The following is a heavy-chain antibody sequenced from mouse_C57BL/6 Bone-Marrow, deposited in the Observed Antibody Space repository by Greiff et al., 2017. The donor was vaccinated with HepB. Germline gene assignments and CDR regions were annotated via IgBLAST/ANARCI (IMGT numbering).Heavy chain of an antibody. CDR3: ARVGWLHAWFAD. V-gene: IGHV1-19*01. D-gene: IGHD2-3*01. Sequence: VQLQQSGPVLVKPGASVKMSCKASGYTFTDYYMNWVKQSHGKSLEWIGVINPYNGGTSYNQKFKGKATLTVDKSSSTAYMELNSLTSEDSAVYYGARVGWLHAWFADWGQGTRVTVSA. CDR2: INPYNGGT. J-gene: IGHJ3*01. CDR1: GYTFTDYY.